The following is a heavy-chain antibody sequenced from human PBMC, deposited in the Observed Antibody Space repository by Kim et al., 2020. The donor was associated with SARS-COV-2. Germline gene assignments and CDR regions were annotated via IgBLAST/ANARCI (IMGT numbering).Heavy chain of an antibody. CDR2: IYYSGNT. J-gene: IGHJ6*01. Sequence: SETLSLTCTVSGGSVSSGSYYWSWIRQPPGKGLEWIGYIYYSGNTNYNPSLKSRVTISVDTSKNQFSLKLSSVTAADTAVHYCARVVASGTYYYGMDVWG. D-gene: IGHD2-15*01. V-gene: IGHV4-61*01. CDR3: ARVVASGTYYYGMDV. CDR1: GGSVSSGSYY.